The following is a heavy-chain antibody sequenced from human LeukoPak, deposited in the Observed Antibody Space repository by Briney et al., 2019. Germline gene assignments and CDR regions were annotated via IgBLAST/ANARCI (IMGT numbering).Heavy chain of an antibody. V-gene: IGHV3-48*02. Sequence: PGGSLRLSCAASGFSFSTYAMNWVRQAPGKGLEWIAYIGSRGDTIYYADSVKGRFIISRDNAKNSLFLQMNSLREEDTAVYFCARKLALWGQGTLVTVSS. CDR2: IGSRGDTI. CDR3: ARKLAL. J-gene: IGHJ4*02. CDR1: GFSFSTYA.